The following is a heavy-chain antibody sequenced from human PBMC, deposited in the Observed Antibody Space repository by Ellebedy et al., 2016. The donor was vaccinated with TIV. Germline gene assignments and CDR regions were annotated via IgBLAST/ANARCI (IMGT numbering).Heavy chain of an antibody. J-gene: IGHJ4*02. CDR2: INPNSGGT. D-gene: IGHD4-17*01. CDR3: ARTDYGDSLDY. CDR1: GYTFTGYY. V-gene: IGHV1-2*02. Sequence: AASVKVSCKASGYTFTGYYMHWVRQAPGQGLEWMGWINPNSGGTNYAQKFQGRVTMTRDTSISTAYMELSRRRSDDTAVYYCARTDYGDSLDYWGQGTLVTVSS.